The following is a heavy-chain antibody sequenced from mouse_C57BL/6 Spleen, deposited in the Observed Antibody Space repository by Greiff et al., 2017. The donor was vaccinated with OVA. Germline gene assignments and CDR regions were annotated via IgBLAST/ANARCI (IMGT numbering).Heavy chain of an antibody. CDR2: INPNNGGT. CDR1: GYTFTDYN. J-gene: IGHJ1*03. V-gene: IGHV1-18*01. Sequence: EVQLQQSGPELVKPGASVKIPCKASGYTFTDYNMDWVKQSHGKSLEWIGDINPNNGGTIYNQKFKGKATLTVDKSPSTAYMELRSLTSEDTAVYYCARNYYGSSFSYWYFDVWGTGTTVTVSS. CDR3: ARNYYGSSFSYWYFDV. D-gene: IGHD1-1*01.